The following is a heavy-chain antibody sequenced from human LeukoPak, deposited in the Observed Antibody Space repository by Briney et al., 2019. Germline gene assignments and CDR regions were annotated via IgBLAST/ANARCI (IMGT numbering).Heavy chain of an antibody. Sequence: GRSLRLSCAASGFTFSAYGMHWVRQAPGKGLEWVAIISYDGSNKYYPDSVKGRFTISRDDSKNTLYLQMNSLRTEDTAVYYCAKELTRPNRPVAALNYSGQGTLVTVSS. CDR2: ISYDGSNK. CDR1: GFTFSAYG. CDR3: AKELTRPNRPVAALNY. J-gene: IGHJ4*02. V-gene: IGHV3-30*18. D-gene: IGHD6-19*01.